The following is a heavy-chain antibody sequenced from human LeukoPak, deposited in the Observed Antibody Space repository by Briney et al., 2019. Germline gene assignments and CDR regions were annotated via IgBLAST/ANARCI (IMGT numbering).Heavy chain of an antibody. CDR3: AKDGRGVSKHYFDY. CDR2: ISWNSGSI. CDR1: GFTFSSYW. J-gene: IGHJ4*02. D-gene: IGHD3-10*01. Sequence: GGSLRLSCAASGFTFSSYWMSWVRQAPGKGLEWVSGISWNSGSIGYADSVKGRFTISRDNAKNSLYLQMNSLRAEDTALYYCAKDGRGVSKHYFDYWGQGTLVTVSS. V-gene: IGHV3-9*01.